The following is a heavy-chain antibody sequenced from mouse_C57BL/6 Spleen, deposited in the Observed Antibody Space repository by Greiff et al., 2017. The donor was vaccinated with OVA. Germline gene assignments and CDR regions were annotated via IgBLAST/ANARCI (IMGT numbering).Heavy chain of an antibody. CDR2: INPNNGGT. V-gene: IGHV1-26*01. J-gene: IGHJ3*01. Sequence: VQLQQSGPELVKPGASVKISCKASGYTFTDYYMNWVKQSHGKSLEWIGDINPNNGGTSYNQKFKGKATLTVDKSSSTAYMELRSLTSEDSAVYYCARGFYYDYDVGYWGQGTLVTVSA. D-gene: IGHD2-4*01. CDR1: GYTFTDYY. CDR3: ARGFYYDYDVGY.